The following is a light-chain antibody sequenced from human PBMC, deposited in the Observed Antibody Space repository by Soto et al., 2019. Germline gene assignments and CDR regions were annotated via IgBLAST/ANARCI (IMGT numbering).Light chain of an antibody. V-gene: IGKV3-20*01. CDR3: HQYAASPRT. J-gene: IGKJ1*01. CDR2: GAS. CDR1: QSVNDNY. Sequence: EIVLTQSPGTLSLSPRERATLSCRASQSVNDNYLAWYQHKPGQAPRLLIYGASSRAPGIPDRFSGSGSGTDFTLTISRLEPEDFAIYYCHQYAASPRTFGQGTQVEVK.